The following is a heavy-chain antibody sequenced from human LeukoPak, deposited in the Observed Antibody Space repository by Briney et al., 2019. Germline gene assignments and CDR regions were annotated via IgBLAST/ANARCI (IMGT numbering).Heavy chain of an antibody. Sequence: PGGSLRLSCAASGFSVSDNYMSWVRQAPGKGLEWVSVIYSNGKAYYTDSVKGRFTISRDIAQNTLFLQMNNLRAEDTAVYYYARDRADGYNYGDSFDYWGQGTLVTVSS. CDR2: IYSNGKA. J-gene: IGHJ4*02. CDR1: GFSVSDNY. V-gene: IGHV3-66*01. D-gene: IGHD5-18*01. CDR3: ARDRADGYNYGDSFDY.